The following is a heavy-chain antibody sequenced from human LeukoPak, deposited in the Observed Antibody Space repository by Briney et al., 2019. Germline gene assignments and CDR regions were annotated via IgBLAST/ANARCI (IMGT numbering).Heavy chain of an antibody. CDR3: ASSIPGY. J-gene: IGHJ4*02. CDR1: GYTFSDNF. D-gene: IGHD2-2*02. Sequence: ASVKVSCKASGYTFSDNFIHWVRQAPGQGLEWMGWINPNSGGTNYAQKFQGRVTMTRDTSISTAYMELSRLRSDDTAVYYCASSIPGYWGQGTLVTVSS. CDR2: INPNSGGT. V-gene: IGHV1-2*02.